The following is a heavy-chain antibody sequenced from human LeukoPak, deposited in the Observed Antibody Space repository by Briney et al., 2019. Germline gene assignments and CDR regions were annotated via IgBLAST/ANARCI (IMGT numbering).Heavy chain of an antibody. CDR1: GGSFSGYY. CDR2: IYYSGST. Sequence: SETLSLTCAVYGGSFSGYYWSWIRQPPGKGLEWIGSIYYSGSTYYNPSLKSRVTISVDTSKNQFSLKLSSVTAADTAVYYCARHVEGTTVTIINWFDPWGQGTLVTVSS. CDR3: ARHVEGTTVTIINWFDP. J-gene: IGHJ5*02. V-gene: IGHV4-34*01. D-gene: IGHD4-17*01.